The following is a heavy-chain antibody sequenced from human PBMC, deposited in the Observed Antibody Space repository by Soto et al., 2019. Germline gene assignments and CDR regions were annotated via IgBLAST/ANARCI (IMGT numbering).Heavy chain of an antibody. J-gene: IGHJ5*02. CDR1: GGSFSGYY. CDR2: IYYSGST. CDR3: ARVMGVIKVFNWFDP. V-gene: IGHV4-59*01. D-gene: IGHD3-10*01. Sequence: SETQSLTCAVYGGSFSGYYGSWIRQPPGKGLEWIGYIYYSGSTNYNPSLKSRVTISVDTSKNQFSLKLSSVTAADTAVYYCARVMGVIKVFNWFDPWGQGTLVTVSS.